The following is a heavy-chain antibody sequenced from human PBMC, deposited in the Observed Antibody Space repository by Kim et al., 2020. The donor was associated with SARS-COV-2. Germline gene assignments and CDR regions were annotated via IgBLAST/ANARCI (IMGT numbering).Heavy chain of an antibody. J-gene: IGHJ4*02. CDR2: IWYDGSNK. D-gene: IGHD1-26*01. Sequence: GGSLRLSCAASGFTFSSYGMHWVRQAPGKGLEWVAVIWYDGSNKYYADSVKGRFTISRDNSKNTLYLQMNSLRAEDTAVYYCAREGARELLVGEYFDYLGQGTLVTVSS. CDR3: AREGARELLVGEYFDY. CDR1: GFTFSSYG. V-gene: IGHV3-33*01.